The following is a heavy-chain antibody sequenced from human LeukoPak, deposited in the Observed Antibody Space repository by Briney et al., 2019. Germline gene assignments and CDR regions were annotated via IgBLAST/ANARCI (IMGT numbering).Heavy chain of an antibody. CDR1: GFMFSTYG. Sequence: GGSLRLSCADSGFMFSTYGMSWVRQAPGKGLEWVSYISNSGSTIYYADSVKGRFTISRDNAKNSLYLQMNSLRDDDTAVYYCARQNNYGPVDYWGQGTLVTVSS. CDR2: ISNSGSTI. V-gene: IGHV3-48*02. CDR3: ARQNNYGPVDY. D-gene: IGHD3-10*01. J-gene: IGHJ4*02.